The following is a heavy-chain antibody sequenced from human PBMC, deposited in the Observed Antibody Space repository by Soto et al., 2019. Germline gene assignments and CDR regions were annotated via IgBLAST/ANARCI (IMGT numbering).Heavy chain of an antibody. CDR3: ARDEYSGYDSPNYYFDY. D-gene: IGHD5-12*01. CDR1: GYPFTSYG. Sequence: GSVKVSFKASGYPFTSYGISLVRQAPGQGLEWMGWISAYNGNTNYAQKLQGRVTMTTDTSTSTAYMELRSLRSDDTAVYYCARDEYSGYDSPNYYFDYWGQGTLVTV. V-gene: IGHV1-18*04. J-gene: IGHJ4*02. CDR2: ISAYNGNT.